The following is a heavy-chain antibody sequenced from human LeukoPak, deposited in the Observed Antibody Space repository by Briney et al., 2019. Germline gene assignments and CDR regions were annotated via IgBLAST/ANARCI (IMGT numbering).Heavy chain of an antibody. Sequence: SETLSLTCAVSGGSFSGSYWSWVRQPPGKGLEWIGEINHSGSTNYNPSLKSRVTISVATSKNQFSLQLTSVTAADTAVFYCARESGYYDVLTGYYNQNWFDPWGEGTLGTVSS. J-gene: IGHJ5*02. D-gene: IGHD3-9*01. V-gene: IGHV4-34*01. CDR2: INHSGST. CDR1: GGSFSGSY. CDR3: ARESGYYDVLTGYYNQNWFDP.